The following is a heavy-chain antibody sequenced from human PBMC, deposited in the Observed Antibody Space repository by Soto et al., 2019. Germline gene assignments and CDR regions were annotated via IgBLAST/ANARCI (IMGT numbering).Heavy chain of an antibody. D-gene: IGHD3-22*01. J-gene: IGHJ6*02. CDR3: ARDHYYDSSGYLYYYYGMDV. CDR1: GYTFTSYY. V-gene: IGHV1-46*01. Sequence: ASVKVSCKASGYTFTSYYMHWVRQAPGQGLEWMGIINPSGGSTSYAQKFQGRVTMTRDTSTSTVCMELSSLRSEDTAVYYCARDHYYDSSGYLYYYYGMDVWGQGTTVTVSS. CDR2: INPSGGST.